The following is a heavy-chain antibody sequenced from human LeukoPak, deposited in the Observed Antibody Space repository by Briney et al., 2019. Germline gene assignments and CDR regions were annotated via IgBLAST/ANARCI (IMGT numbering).Heavy chain of an antibody. CDR3: ARDPLYCSSTSCYDWFDP. CDR1: GYTFTGYY. J-gene: IGHJ5*02. V-gene: IGHV1-2*02. D-gene: IGHD2-2*01. CDR2: INPNSGGT. Sequence: VASVKVSCKASGYTFTGYYMHWVRQAPGQGLEWMGWINPNSGGTNYAQKFQGRVTMTRDTSISTAYMELSRLRSDDTAVYYCARDPLYCSSTSCYDWFDPWGQGTLVTVSS.